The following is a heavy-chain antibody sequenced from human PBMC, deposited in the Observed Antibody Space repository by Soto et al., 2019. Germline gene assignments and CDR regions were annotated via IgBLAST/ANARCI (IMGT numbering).Heavy chain of an antibody. Sequence: GGSLRLSCAASGFTFSSYGMHWVRQAPGKGLEWVAVISYDGSNKYYADSVKGRFTISRDNSKNTLYLQMNSLRAEDTAVYYCAKGQWPGLRPFDYWGQGTLVTVSS. CDR2: ISYDGSNK. D-gene: IGHD6-19*01. CDR3: AKGQWPGLRPFDY. V-gene: IGHV3-30*18. CDR1: GFTFSSYG. J-gene: IGHJ4*02.